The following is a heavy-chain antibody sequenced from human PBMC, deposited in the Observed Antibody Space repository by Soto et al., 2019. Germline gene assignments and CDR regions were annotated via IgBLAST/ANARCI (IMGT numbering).Heavy chain of an antibody. CDR3: ARGVRGFYYYYYGMDV. CDR1: GGSFSGYY. V-gene: IGHV4-34*01. D-gene: IGHD3-10*01. Sequence: PSETLSLTCAVYGGSFSGYYWSWIRQPPGKGLEWIGEINHSGSTNYNPSLKSRVTISVDTSKNQFSLKLSSVTAADTAVYYCARGVRGFYYYYYGMDVWGQGTTVTVSS. CDR2: INHSGST. J-gene: IGHJ6*02.